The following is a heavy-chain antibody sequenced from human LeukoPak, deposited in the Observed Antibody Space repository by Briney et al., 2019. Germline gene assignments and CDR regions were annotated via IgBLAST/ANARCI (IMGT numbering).Heavy chain of an antibody. CDR1: GYTFTGYY. J-gene: IGHJ4*02. D-gene: IGHD2-8*01. CDR2: IIPIFGTA. CDR3: ARTLMVYAIEWYFDY. Sequence: GASVKVSCKASGYTFTGYYMHWVRQAPGQGLEWMGGIIPIFGTANYAQKFQGRVTITADKSTSTAYMELSSLRSEDTAVYYCARTLMVYAIEWYFDYWGQGTLVTVSS. V-gene: IGHV1-69*06.